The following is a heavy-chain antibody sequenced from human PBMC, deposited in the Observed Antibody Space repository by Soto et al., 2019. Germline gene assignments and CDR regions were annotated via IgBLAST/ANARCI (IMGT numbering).Heavy chain of an antibody. V-gene: IGHV5-51*01. CDR1: GYSFTSYW. Sequence: EVQLVQSGAEVKKPGESLKISCKGSGYSFTSYWIGWVRQMPGKGLEWMGIIYPGDSDTRYSPSFQGQVTISADKSISTAYLQWSSLKASDTAMYYCARQETAAAGSSIYFDYWGQGTLVTVSS. CDR2: IYPGDSDT. D-gene: IGHD6-13*01. J-gene: IGHJ4*02. CDR3: ARQETAAAGSSIYFDY.